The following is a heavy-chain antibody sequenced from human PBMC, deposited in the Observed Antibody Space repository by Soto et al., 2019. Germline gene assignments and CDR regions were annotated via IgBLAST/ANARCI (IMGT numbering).Heavy chain of an antibody. V-gene: IGHV1-46*01. CDR2: INPSGGST. CDR3: ARARRVEVARWWFDP. Sequence: ASVKVSCKASGYTFTSYYMHWVRQAPGQGLEWMGIINPSGGSTSYAQKFQGRVTMTRDTSTSTVYMELSSLRSEDTAVYYCARARRVEVARWWFDPWGQGTLVTVSS. J-gene: IGHJ5*02. CDR1: GYTFTSYY. D-gene: IGHD6-19*01.